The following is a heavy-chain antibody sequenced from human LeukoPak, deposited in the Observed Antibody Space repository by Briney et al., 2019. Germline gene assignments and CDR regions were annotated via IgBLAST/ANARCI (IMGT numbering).Heavy chain of an antibody. Sequence: NSSETLSLTCTVSGGSISSYYWSWLRQPPGKGLEWIGYIYYSGSTNYNPSLKSRVTISVDTSKKQFSLTLSSVTAADTAVYYCARGRSSMVRGYYYYYMDVWGKGTTVTVSS. J-gene: IGHJ6*03. CDR2: IYYSGST. V-gene: IGHV4-59*12. D-gene: IGHD3-10*01. CDR1: GGSISSYY. CDR3: ARGRSSMVRGYYYYYMDV.